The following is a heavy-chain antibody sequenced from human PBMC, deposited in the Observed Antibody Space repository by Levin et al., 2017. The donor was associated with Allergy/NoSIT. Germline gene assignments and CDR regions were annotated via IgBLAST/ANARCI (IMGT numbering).Heavy chain of an antibody. Sequence: SETLSLTCAVYDGSFGGYSWSWIRQPPGKGLEWIGEISDSGGSNSKPSLKSRVTISLDTSKNLFSLKLSSVTAADTAVYYCAKYSYGFFDSWGQGTLVIVSS. J-gene: IGHJ4*02. CDR1: DGSFGGYS. CDR2: ISDSGGS. D-gene: IGHD3-10*01. V-gene: IGHV4-34*01. CDR3: AKYSYGFFDS.